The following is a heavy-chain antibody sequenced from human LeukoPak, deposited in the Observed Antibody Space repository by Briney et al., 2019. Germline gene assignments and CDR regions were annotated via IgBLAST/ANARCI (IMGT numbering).Heavy chain of an antibody. CDR2: IIPIFGTA. CDR1: GGTFSSYA. D-gene: IGHD1-26*01. J-gene: IGHJ3*02. V-gene: IGHV1-69*01. CDR3: AKVRVGATIWDAFDT. Sequence: SVKVSCKASGGTFSSYAISWVRQAPGQGLEWMGGIIPIFGTANYAQKFQGRVTITADESTSTAYMELSSLRSEDTAVYYCAKVRVGATIWDAFDTWGQGTMVTVSS.